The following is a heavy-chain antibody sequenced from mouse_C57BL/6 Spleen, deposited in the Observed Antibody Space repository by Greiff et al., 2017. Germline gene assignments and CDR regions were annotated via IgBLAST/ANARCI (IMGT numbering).Heavy chain of an antibody. Sequence: EVKLMESGEGLVKPGGSLKLSCAASGFTFSSYAMSWVRQTPEKRLEWVAYISSGGDYIYYADTVKGRFTISRDNARNTLYLQMSSLKSEDTAMYYCTRENSALPYFDYWGQGTTLTVSS. V-gene: IGHV5-9-1*02. J-gene: IGHJ2*01. CDR1: GFTFSSYA. D-gene: IGHD3-1*01. CDR3: TRENSALPYFDY. CDR2: ISSGGDYI.